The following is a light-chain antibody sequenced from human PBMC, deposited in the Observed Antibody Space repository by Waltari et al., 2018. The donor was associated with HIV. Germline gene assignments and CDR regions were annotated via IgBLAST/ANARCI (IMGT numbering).Light chain of an antibody. V-gene: IGLV3-1*01. CDR2: KDP. J-gene: IGLJ2*01. CDR1: TLGGAY. CDR3: QAWDSSTDVV. Sequence: SCALTQPPSLSVSPGPPASITCSGDTLGGAYACRYHQNRGQSPVLVVYKDPKHPSGIRDRVSGSNTGNTATLTISGSEAMDEADYDCQAWDSSTDVVFGGGTKLTVL.